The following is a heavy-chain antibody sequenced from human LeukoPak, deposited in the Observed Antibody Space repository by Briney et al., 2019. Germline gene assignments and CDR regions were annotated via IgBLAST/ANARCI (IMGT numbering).Heavy chain of an antibody. Sequence: GGSLRLSCAASGFTFSSYAMCWVRQAPGKGQEWVSGISGSGGGTFYADSVEGRFTISRDNSQNTLYLQINSLRAEDTAVYSCARRALVVATSYWYFDLWGRGTLVTVSS. CDR2: ISGSGGGT. D-gene: IGHD2-15*01. CDR3: ARRALVVATSYWYFDL. CDR1: GFTFSSYA. J-gene: IGHJ2*01. V-gene: IGHV3-23*01.